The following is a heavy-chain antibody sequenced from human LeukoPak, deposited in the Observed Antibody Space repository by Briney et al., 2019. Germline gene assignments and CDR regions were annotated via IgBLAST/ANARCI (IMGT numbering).Heavy chain of an antibody. V-gene: IGHV3-23*01. CDR3: AKGYRGIEAFDI. J-gene: IGHJ3*02. Sequence: GGSLRLSCAASGFTFSTSAMSWVRQAPEKGLEWVSAITGGGDYTYYADSVKGRFTISRDNPKNAVYLQMNSLRAEDTAVYYCAKGYRGIEAFDIWGQGTMVTVSS. CDR2: ITGGGDYT. D-gene: IGHD1-26*01. CDR1: GFTFSTSA.